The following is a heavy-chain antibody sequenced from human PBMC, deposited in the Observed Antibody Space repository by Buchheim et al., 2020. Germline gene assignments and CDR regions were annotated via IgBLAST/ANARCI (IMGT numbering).Heavy chain of an antibody. J-gene: IGHJ6*04. CDR2: ISSSGSTI. V-gene: IGHV3-48*03. CDR1: GFTFSSYE. CDR3: ASSSGQTGRYYGMDV. Sequence: EVQLVESGGGLVQPGGSLRLSCAASGFTFSSYEMNWVRQAPGKGLEWVSYISSSGSTIYYADSVKGRFTISRDNAKTSLYLQRNSLRAEDTAVYYCASSSGQTGRYYGMDVWGKGTT. D-gene: IGHD6-25*01.